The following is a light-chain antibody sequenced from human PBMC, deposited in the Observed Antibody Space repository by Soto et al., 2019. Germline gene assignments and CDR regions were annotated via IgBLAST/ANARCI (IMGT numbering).Light chain of an antibody. V-gene: IGLV2-14*01. CDR1: SSDVGGYDY. CDR2: EVS. Sequence: QSVLTQPASVSGSPGQSITISCTGTSSDVGGYDYVSWYQQHPGKTPKLIIYEVSNRPSGISNRFSGSKSAYTASLTISGLQTEDEADYYCSSYTSSSAWVFGGGTKLTVL. J-gene: IGLJ3*02. CDR3: SSYTSSSAWV.